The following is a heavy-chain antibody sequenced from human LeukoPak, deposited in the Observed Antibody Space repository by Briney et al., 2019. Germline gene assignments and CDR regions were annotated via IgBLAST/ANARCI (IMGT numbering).Heavy chain of an antibody. CDR2: ISSNGGST. CDR3: ARGEYYGSGSNEPTDY. Sequence: GGSLRLSCAASGFTFSSYAMHWVRQAPGKGLEYVSAISSNGGSTYYANSLKGRFTISRDNSKNTLYLQMGSLRAEDMAVYHCARGEYYGSGSNEPTDYWGQGTLVTVSS. V-gene: IGHV3-64*01. D-gene: IGHD3-10*01. J-gene: IGHJ4*02. CDR1: GFTFSSYA.